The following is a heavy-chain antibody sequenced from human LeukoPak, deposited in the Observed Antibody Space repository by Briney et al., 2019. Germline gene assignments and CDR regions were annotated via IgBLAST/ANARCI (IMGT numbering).Heavy chain of an antibody. V-gene: IGHV4-59*08. CDR3: ARATYDSFSYYYYYYGMGV. Sequence: SETLSLTCTVSGGSISSYYWSWIRQPPGKGLEWIGYIYYSGSTNYNPSLKSRVTISVDTSKNQFSLKLSSVTAADTAVYYCARATYDSFSYYYYYYGMGVWGQGTTVTVSS. D-gene: IGHD3-22*01. J-gene: IGHJ6*02. CDR2: IYYSGST. CDR1: GGSISSYY.